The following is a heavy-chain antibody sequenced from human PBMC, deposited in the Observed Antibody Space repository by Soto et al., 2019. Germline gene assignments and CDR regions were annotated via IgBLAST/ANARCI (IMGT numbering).Heavy chain of an antibody. CDR3: AKVSRALRVLTPDFDY. D-gene: IGHD3-3*01. Sequence: QVQLVESGGGVVQPGGSLRLSCAASGFTFSSHAIHWVRQAPGKGLEWVAVISHDGSNTYYGDSVKGRFIISRDNSKNTLYMQMNSLRVEDTAVYYCAKVSRALRVLTPDFDYWGQGILVTVSS. J-gene: IGHJ4*02. CDR1: GFTFSSHA. CDR2: ISHDGSNT. V-gene: IGHV3-30-3*01.